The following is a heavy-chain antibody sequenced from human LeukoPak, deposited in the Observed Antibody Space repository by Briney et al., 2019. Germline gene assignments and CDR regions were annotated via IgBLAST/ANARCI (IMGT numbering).Heavy chain of an antibody. Sequence: SETLSLTCTVSGGSISSYYWSWIRQPPGKGLEWIGYIYYSGSTNYNPSLKSRVTISVDTSKNQFSLKLSSVTAADTAVYYCARVLGSGSYYPRDDAFDIWGQGTMVTVSS. D-gene: IGHD1-26*01. J-gene: IGHJ3*02. V-gene: IGHV4-59*01. CDR1: GGSISSYY. CDR2: IYYSGST. CDR3: ARVLGSGSYYPRDDAFDI.